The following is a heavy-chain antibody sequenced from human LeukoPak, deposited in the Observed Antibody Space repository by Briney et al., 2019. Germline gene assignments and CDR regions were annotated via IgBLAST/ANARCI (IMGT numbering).Heavy chain of an antibody. CDR2: INHSGST. V-gene: IGHV4-34*01. J-gene: IGHJ6*02. D-gene: IGHD5-18*01. Sequence: SETLSLTCAVYGGSFSGYYWSWIRQPPGKGLEWIGEINHSGSTNYNPSHKSRVTISVDTSKNQFSLKLSSVTAADTAVYYCARMSYGLYYYYGMDVWGQGTTVTVSS. CDR3: ARMSYGLYYYYGMDV. CDR1: GGSFSGYY.